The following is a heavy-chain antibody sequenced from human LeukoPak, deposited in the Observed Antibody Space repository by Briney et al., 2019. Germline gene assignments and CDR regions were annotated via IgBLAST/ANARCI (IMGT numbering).Heavy chain of an antibody. J-gene: IGHJ1*01. CDR1: GFTFSRYA. CDR3: ARVRELSYYDSSGSLPCQH. Sequence: GGCLRLSCAASGFTFSRYAMSWVRQAPGKGREGVSAITGSCGSTYYADFVKERFAISRDNSKNTLYLQMNSLRCGDRGVFYCARVRELSYYDSSGSLPCQHWGQGTLVSVSS. D-gene: IGHD3-22*01. V-gene: IGHV3-23*01. CDR2: ITGSCGST.